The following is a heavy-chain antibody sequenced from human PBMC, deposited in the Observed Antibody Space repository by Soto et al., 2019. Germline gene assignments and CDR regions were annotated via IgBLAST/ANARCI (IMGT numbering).Heavy chain of an antibody. CDR1: GGSISSFS. V-gene: IGHV4-59*01. CDR3: ARGTSWPGMVV. Sequence: SETLSLTCSVSGGSISSFSWSWIRQPPGKGLEWIGYIYFSGSTNYNPSLKSRLTISVDTSKNRFSLNLSSVTAADTAVYYCARGTSWPGMVVWGQGTTVTVSS. D-gene: IGHD2-2*01. CDR2: IYFSGST. J-gene: IGHJ6*02.